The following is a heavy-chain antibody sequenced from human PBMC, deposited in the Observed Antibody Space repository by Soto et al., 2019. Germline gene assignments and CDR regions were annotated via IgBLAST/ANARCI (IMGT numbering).Heavy chain of an antibody. D-gene: IGHD3-10*01. J-gene: IGHJ4*02. CDR2: MNPNSGNT. V-gene: IGHV1-8*01. CDR1: GYTFTSYD. CDR3: ATAAYGSGSYPLDY. Sequence: ASVKVSCKASGYTFTSYDINWVRQATGQGLEWMGWMNPNSGNTGYAQKFQGRVTMTRNTSISTAYMELSSLRSEDTAVYYCATAAYGSGSYPLDYWGQGTLVTVSS.